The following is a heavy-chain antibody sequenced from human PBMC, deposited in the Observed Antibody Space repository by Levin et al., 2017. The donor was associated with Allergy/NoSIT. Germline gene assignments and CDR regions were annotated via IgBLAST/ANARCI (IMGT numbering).Heavy chain of an antibody. CDR1: GGSFSGYY. Sequence: ESLKISCAVYGGSFSGYYWSWIRQPPGKGLEWIGEINHSGSTNYNPSLKSRVTISVDTSKNQFSLKLSSVTAADTAVYYCARGRAYDFWSGYRAELNWFDPWGQGTLVTVSS. D-gene: IGHD3-3*01. CDR3: ARGRAYDFWSGYRAELNWFDP. V-gene: IGHV4-34*01. J-gene: IGHJ5*02. CDR2: INHSGST.